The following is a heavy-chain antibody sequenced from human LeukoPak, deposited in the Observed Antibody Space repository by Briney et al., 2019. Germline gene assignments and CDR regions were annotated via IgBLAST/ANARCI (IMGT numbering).Heavy chain of an antibody. J-gene: IGHJ6*02. V-gene: IGHV5-51*01. D-gene: IGHD4-17*01. CDR3: ARRAATTDYYYYGMDV. Sequence: GEALKIPCSGSGYSFSNYWLGWVRQLPGKGLGLMGIIYPGDSDTRYSPSFEGQLTISVDKSINTAYLQWNSLRASDTAMYYCARRAATTDYYYYGMDVWGQGTTVTVSS. CDR1: GYSFSNYW. CDR2: IYPGDSDT.